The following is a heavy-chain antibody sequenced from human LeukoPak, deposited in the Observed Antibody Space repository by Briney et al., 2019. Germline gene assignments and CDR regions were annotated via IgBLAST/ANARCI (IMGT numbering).Heavy chain of an antibody. J-gene: IGHJ4*02. D-gene: IGHD4-17*01. CDR1: GFTFNSYA. Sequence: PGGSLRLSCAASGFTFNSYAMSWVRQAPGKGLEWVSAISGSGGSTYYADSVKGRFTISRDNSKNTLYLQMNSLRAEDTAVYYCAKDSATVTAGPYYFDYWGQGTLVTVSS. CDR2: ISGSGGST. CDR3: AKDSATVTAGPYYFDY. V-gene: IGHV3-23*01.